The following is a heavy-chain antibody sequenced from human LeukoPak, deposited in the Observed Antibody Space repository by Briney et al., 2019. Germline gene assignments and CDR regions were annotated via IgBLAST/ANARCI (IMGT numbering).Heavy chain of an antibody. CDR2: ISSSSTTM. Sequence: GGSLRLSCVASEFTLSSFGMNWVRQAPGKGLEWISYISSSSTTMYYADSVKGRFIISRDNAKNSLYLQMNSLRVEDTAVYYCANGYRYCSNTRCDFDYWGQGTLVTVSS. CDR1: EFTLSSFG. D-gene: IGHD2-2*01. J-gene: IGHJ4*02. V-gene: IGHV3-48*01. CDR3: ANGYRYCSNTRCDFDY.